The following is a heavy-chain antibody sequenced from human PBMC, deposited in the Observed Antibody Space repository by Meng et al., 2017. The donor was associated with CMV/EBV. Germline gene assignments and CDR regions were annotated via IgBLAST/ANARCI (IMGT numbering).Heavy chain of an antibody. CDR2: ISPYNGNT. Sequence: ASVKVSCKASGYTFTSYCISWVRQAPGQGLEWMGWISPYNGNTNYAQKLQGRVTMTTDTSTSTAYMELRSLRSDDTAVYYCARGVGQLIPWDAFDIWGQGTMVTVSS. CDR1: GYTFTSYC. J-gene: IGHJ3*02. D-gene: IGHD6-13*01. V-gene: IGHV1-18*01. CDR3: ARGVGQLIPWDAFDI.